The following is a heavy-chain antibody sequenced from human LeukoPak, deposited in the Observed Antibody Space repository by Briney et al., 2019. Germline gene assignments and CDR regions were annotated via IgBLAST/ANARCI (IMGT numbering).Heavy chain of an antibody. Sequence: GASVKVSCKASGYTFTTYAMHWVRQAPGQRLEWMGWINAGNGNTKYSQKFQGRVTFTRDTSAYTVYMDLTSLRSEDTAIYYCAREIDRDGYTRFFDYWGQGTLVTVSS. V-gene: IGHV1-3*01. J-gene: IGHJ4*02. CDR1: GYTFTTYA. D-gene: IGHD5-24*01. CDR3: AREIDRDGYTRFFDY. CDR2: INAGNGNT.